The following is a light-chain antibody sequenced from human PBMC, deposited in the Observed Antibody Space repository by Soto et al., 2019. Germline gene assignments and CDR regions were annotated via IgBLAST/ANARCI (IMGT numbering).Light chain of an antibody. CDR2: GAS. CDR1: QSVSSSY. V-gene: IGKV3-20*01. Sequence: EIVLTQSPGTLSLSPGERATLSCRASQSVSSSYLAWYQQKPGQAPRLLIYGASSRATGIPDRFSGSGSGNGFTFTISRLEPEDFAVYYCQQYGSSSFTLGPGTKVDIK. CDR3: QQYGSSSFT. J-gene: IGKJ3*01.